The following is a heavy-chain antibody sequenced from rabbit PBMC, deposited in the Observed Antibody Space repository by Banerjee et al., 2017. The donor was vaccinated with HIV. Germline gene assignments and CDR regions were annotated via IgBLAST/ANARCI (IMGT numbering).Heavy chain of an antibody. CDR3: VREVAGKFGL. CDR1: GIDFSS. CDR2: IGST. J-gene: IGHJ4*01. V-gene: IGHV1S47*01. D-gene: IGHD4-1*01. Sequence: QEHLVESGGGLVQPGGSLTLSCKASGIDFSSWYYIGSTWYASWVNGRFTISRSTSLNTVDLQLNSLTAADTATYFCVREVAGKFGLWGPGTLVTVS.